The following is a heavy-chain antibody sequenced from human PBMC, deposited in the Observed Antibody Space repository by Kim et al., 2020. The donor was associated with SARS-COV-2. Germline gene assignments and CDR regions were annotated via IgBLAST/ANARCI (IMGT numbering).Heavy chain of an antibody. Sequence: ASVKVSCQASGFTFTQYYFHWVRQAPGQGPEWMGVNNPTLGTTVLSQKFQGRVSIISDTSTSIVYMELTRLGFEDTAMYFCARVHSGSGSSFDFWGQGTLVTVSA. J-gene: IGHJ4*02. CDR3: ARVHSGSGSSFDF. CDR1: GFTFTQYY. V-gene: IGHV1-46*01. CDR2: NNPTLGTT. D-gene: IGHD3-10*01.